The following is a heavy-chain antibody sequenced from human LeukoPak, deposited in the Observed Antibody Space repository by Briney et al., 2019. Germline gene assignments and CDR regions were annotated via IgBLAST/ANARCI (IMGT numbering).Heavy chain of an antibody. J-gene: IGHJ4*02. CDR3: ARHRATGTWSDFDY. V-gene: IGHV5-51*01. D-gene: IGHD1-14*01. Sequence: GESLKISCKVSGYTFTHNWIGWVRQKPGRGLEWLGIIFPADSNTAYNSSFRGQVTISVDKSIDTAYLQWGSLKASDSAIYYCARHRATGTWSDFDYWGQGTVVTVSS. CDR1: GYTFTHNW. CDR2: IFPADSNT.